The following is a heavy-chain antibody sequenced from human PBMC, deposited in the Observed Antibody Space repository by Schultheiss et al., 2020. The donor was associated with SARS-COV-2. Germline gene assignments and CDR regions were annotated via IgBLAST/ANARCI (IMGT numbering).Heavy chain of an antibody. J-gene: IGHJ6*02. Sequence: GSLRLSCAVYGGSFSGYYWSWIRQPPGKGLEWIGYIYYSGSTNYNPSLKSRVTISVDTSKNQFSLKLSSVTAADTAVYYCARGPPYLYYYYYGMDVWGQGTTVTVSS. CDR2: IYYSGST. D-gene: IGHD2-2*01. CDR3: ARGPPYLYYYYYGMDV. CDR1: GGSFSGYY. V-gene: IGHV4-59*08.